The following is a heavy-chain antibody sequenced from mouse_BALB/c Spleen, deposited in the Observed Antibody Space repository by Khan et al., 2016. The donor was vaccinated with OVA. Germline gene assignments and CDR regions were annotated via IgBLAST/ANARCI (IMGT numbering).Heavy chain of an antibody. CDR1: GFNIKDTY. J-gene: IGHJ2*01. Sequence: VQLKQSGAELVKPGASVKLSCTASGFNIKDTYMHWVKQRPEQGLEWIGRIDPANGNTEYDPKFQGKATITADTSSNTAYMQLSSLTSEDTAVYYCARWPRGYWGQGTTLTVSS. CDR3: ARWPRGY. CDR2: IDPANGNT. V-gene: IGHV14-3*02.